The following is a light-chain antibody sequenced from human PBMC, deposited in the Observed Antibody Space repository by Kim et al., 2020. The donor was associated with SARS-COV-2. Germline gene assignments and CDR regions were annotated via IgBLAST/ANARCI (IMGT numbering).Light chain of an antibody. CDR2: AAS. Sequence: DIQMTQSPSSLSASVGDRVTITCRASQTVRSHLNWYQQKPGKAPKLLIYAASNLQSGVPSRFSGSGSGTDFTLTINYLQPEDSATYYCHQSYGTPWTFGHGTKVDIK. J-gene: IGKJ1*01. V-gene: IGKV1-39*01. CDR1: QTVRSH. CDR3: HQSYGTPWT.